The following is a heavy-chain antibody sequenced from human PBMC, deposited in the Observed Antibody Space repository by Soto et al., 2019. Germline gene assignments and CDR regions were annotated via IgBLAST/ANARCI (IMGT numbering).Heavy chain of an antibody. CDR1: GFTVSSNY. J-gene: IGHJ3*02. D-gene: IGHD6-19*01. Sequence: EVQLVESGGGLVQPGGSLRLSCAASGFTVSSNYMSWVRQAPGKGLEWVSVIYSGGSTYYADSVKGRFTISRDNSKNKLYLQMNRQRAEDTAVYYCARDVGQWPGGTPPGACDIWGQGTMVTVSS. V-gene: IGHV3-66*01. CDR2: IYSGGST. CDR3: ARDVGQWPGGTPPGACDI.